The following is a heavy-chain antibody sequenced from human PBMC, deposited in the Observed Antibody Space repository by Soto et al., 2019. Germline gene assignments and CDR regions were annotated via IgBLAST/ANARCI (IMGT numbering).Heavy chain of an antibody. J-gene: IGHJ6*02. CDR1: VGSFIGYY. Sequence: SETLSVTCSVYVGSFIGYYWSWIRQAPGKGLEWIGEINHSGGTYYNPPLKSRVTMSVDTSKNHISLKLSSVTAADTAVYYCARIMITRPYYNYGMDVWGQGTTVTVSS. CDR3: ARIMITRPYYNYGMDV. D-gene: IGHD1-20*01. V-gene: IGHV4-34*01. CDR2: INHSGGT.